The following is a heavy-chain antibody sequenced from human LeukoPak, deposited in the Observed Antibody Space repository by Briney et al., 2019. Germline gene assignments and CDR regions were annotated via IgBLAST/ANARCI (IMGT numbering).Heavy chain of an antibody. CDR3: ARGYCSGGSCYFDY. J-gene: IGHJ4*02. CDR1: GGSISNYF. D-gene: IGHD2-15*01. V-gene: IGHV4-59*08. Sequence: SETLSLTCTVSGGSISNYFWSWIRQAPGKGLEYIGFIYYSGNTNYNPSFKSRVTISVDTSKKQFSLKLSSVTAADTAVYYCARGYCSGGSCYFDYWGQGTLVTVSS. CDR2: IYYSGNT.